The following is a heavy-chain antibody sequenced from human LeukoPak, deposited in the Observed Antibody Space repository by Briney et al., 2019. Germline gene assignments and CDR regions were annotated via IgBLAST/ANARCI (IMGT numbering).Heavy chain of an antibody. CDR3: AKHVGYCSSASCYFDY. V-gene: IGHV3-23*01. J-gene: IGHJ4*02. Sequence: PGGSLRLSCAASGFTFSSYAMSWVRQAPGKGLEWVSAISGSGGSTYYADSVKGRFTISRDNSKNTLYLQMNCLRAEDTAVYYCAKHVGYCSSASCYFDYWGQGTLVTVAS. D-gene: IGHD2-2*01. CDR2: ISGSGGST. CDR1: GFTFSSYA.